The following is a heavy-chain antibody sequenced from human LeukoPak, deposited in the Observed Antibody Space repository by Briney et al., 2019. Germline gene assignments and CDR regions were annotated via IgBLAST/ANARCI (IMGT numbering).Heavy chain of an antibody. CDR1: GVYMSTYY. J-gene: IGHJ3*02. CDR2: ISYSGST. V-gene: IGHV4-59*01. CDR3: ARAFSAWPHAFDI. Sequence: SETLSLTCTVSGVYMSTYYWGWVRQPPGKGLEWIGYISYSGSTTYHPSLNSRVTISLDTSKNQFSLMVTSVTAADTALYFCARAFSAWPHAFDIWGRGTMVTVS. D-gene: IGHD6-19*01.